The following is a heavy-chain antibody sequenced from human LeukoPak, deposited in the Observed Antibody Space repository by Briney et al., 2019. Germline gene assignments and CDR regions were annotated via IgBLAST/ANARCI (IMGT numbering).Heavy chain of an antibody. CDR2: IYPSDSDT. V-gene: IGHV5-51*01. CDR3: ARGAAFGAYYFDY. Sequence: GESLKISCKGSGYSFTSYWIGWVRQMPGKGLEWMGIIYPSDSDTRYSPSFQGQVTISADKSITTAYLQWSSLKASDTAMYYCARGAAFGAYYFDYWGQGTLLTVSS. CDR1: GYSFTSYW. J-gene: IGHJ4*02. D-gene: IGHD3-10*01.